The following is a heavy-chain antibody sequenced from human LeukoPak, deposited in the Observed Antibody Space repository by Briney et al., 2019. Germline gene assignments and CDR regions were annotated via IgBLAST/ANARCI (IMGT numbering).Heavy chain of an antibody. CDR2: IKRDGSEK. Sequence: GGSLRLSCAASGFTFSSYWMSWVRQAPGKGLEWVVNIKRDGSEKYYVDSLKGRFTISRDNAKNSLYLQMNSLRAEDTAVYYCARAPGDYSGLPRTFRYYGMDVWGQGTTVTVSS. D-gene: IGHD4-17*01. J-gene: IGHJ6*02. CDR1: GFTFSSYW. V-gene: IGHV3-7*03. CDR3: ARAPGDYSGLPRTFRYYGMDV.